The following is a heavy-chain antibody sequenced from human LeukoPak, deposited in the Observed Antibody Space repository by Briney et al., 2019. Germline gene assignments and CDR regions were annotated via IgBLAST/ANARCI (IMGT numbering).Heavy chain of an antibody. D-gene: IGHD3-3*01. J-gene: IGHJ3*02. CDR3: ARDQYYDFWSGYRNYAFDI. V-gene: IGHV4-61*02. Sequence: SETLSLTCTVSGGSINSGSFYWSWIRQPAGKGLEWIGRIYTSGSTNYNPSLKSRVTISVDTSKNQISLKLTSVTAADTAVYYCARDQYYDFWSGYRNYAFDIWGQGTMVTVSS. CDR2: IYTSGST. CDR1: GGSINSGSFY.